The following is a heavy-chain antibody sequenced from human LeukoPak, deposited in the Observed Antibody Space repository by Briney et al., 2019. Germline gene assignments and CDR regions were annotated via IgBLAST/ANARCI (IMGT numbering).Heavy chain of an antibody. CDR1: GGSISGFY. CDR2: IYYSGNT. Sequence: SGTLSLTCTVSGGSISGFYWSWIRQPPGKGLEWIGYIYYSGNTNYNPSLRSRVTISVDTSKNQFSLKLSSVTAADTAVYYCARVAVHGYSDYWGLGTLVTVSS. J-gene: IGHJ4*02. CDR3: ARVAVHGYSDY. D-gene: IGHD5-12*01. V-gene: IGHV4-59*01.